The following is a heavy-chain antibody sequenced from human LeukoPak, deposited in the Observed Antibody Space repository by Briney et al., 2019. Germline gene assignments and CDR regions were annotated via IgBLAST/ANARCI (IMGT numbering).Heavy chain of an antibody. CDR1: GFTFSSYG. V-gene: IGHV3-30*03. Sequence: PGRSLRLSCAASGFTFSSYGMHWVRQAPGKGLEWVAVISYDGSNKYYADSVKGRFTISRDNSKNTLYLQMNSLRAEDTAVYYCESSIAANDYWGQGTLVTVSS. D-gene: IGHD6-13*01. CDR2: ISYDGSNK. J-gene: IGHJ4*02. CDR3: ESSIAANDY.